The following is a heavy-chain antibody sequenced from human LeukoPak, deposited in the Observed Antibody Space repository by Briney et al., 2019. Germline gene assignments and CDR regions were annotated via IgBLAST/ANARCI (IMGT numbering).Heavy chain of an antibody. Sequence: GASVKVSCKASGYTFTSYGISWVRQAPGQRLEWMGWINAGNGNTKYSQKFQGRVTITRDTSASTAYMELSSLRSEDTTVYYCARDVSVAGPTRHDYWAREPWSPSPQ. CDR3: ARDVSVAGPTRHDY. V-gene: IGHV1-3*01. J-gene: IGHJ4*02. D-gene: IGHD6-19*01. CDR1: GYTFTSYG. CDR2: INAGNGNT.